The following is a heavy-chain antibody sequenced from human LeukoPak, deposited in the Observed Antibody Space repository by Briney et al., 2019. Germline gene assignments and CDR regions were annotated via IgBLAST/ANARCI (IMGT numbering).Heavy chain of an antibody. J-gene: IGHJ3*02. CDR2: IYDSGNT. CDR3: ARDREVRGAISLLDI. CDR1: GDSINTYY. Sequence: SETLSLTCTVSGDSINTYYWSWIRQPPGKGLEWIGNIYDSGNTNYNPSLKSRVTISLDTSKNQFSLQLSSVTAADTAVYYCARDREVRGAISLLDIWGQGTMVTVSS. V-gene: IGHV4-59*01. D-gene: IGHD3-10*01.